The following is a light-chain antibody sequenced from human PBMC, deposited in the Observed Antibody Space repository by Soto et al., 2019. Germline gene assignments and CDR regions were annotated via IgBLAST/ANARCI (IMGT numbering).Light chain of an antibody. CDR2: AAF. J-gene: IGKJ5*01. V-gene: IGKV1-39*01. CDR1: QNIGKY. Sequence: DIQMTQSPSSLSASVGDRVTISCRASQNIGKYLNWYQQRPGKAPKLLIYAAFNLESGVPSRFSGSGSGTDFTLTISSLQPEDFATYYCQQSYYTLAITFGQGTRLEIK. CDR3: QQSYYTLAIT.